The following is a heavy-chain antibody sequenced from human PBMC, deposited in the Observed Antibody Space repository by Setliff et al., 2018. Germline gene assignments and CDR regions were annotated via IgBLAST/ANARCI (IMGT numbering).Heavy chain of an antibody. J-gene: IGHJ3*02. CDR2: IRNDGATT. CDR3: VRDDADNYDAFDN. V-gene: IGHV3-11*04. D-gene: IGHD3-22*01. CDR1: GFTFSGYY. Sequence: PGGSLRLSCAASGFTFSGYYMQWVRQAPGKGLEWLSNIRNDGATTSYADSVKGRFTISRDNAKRSLYLQMNGLRADDTGVYYCVRDDADNYDAFDNWGQGTLVTV.